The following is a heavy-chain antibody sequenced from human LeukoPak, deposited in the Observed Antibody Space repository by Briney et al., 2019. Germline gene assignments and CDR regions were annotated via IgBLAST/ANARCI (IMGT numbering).Heavy chain of an antibody. D-gene: IGHD2-15*01. CDR1: GFTFSTYA. J-gene: IGHJ3*02. Sequence: PGGSLRLSCTASGFTFSTYATHWDRQAPGKGLEYVSGISGNGRSTFYANSVKGRFTVSRDNSKDTLYIQMGSLRAEDMAVYYCTRDIGRLRGDAFDIWGQGTLVTVSS. CDR3: TRDIGRLRGDAFDI. CDR2: ISGNGRST. V-gene: IGHV3-64*01.